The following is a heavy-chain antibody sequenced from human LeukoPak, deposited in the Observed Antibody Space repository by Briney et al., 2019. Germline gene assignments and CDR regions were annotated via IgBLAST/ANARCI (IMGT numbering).Heavy chain of an antibody. J-gene: IGHJ1*01. Sequence: PGGSLRLSCAASGFTFSSYWMSWVRQAPGKGLEWVANIKQDGSEKYYVDSVKGRFTISRDNAKNSLYLQMNSLRAEDTAVYYCADYGDYHTEYFQHWGQGTLVTVSS. CDR2: IKQDGSEK. CDR3: ADYGDYHTEYFQH. D-gene: IGHD4-17*01. CDR1: GFTFSSYW. V-gene: IGHV3-7*03.